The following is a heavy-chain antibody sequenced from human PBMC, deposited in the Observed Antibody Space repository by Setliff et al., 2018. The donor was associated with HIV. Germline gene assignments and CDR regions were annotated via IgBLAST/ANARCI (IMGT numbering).Heavy chain of an antibody. J-gene: IGHJ6*02. CDR2: IYYSGST. CDR3: ARDYGDTPSYYYYYGMDV. CDR1: GGSISSGGYY. Sequence: NPSETLSLTCTVSGGSISSGGYYWSWIRQHPGKGLEWIGYIYYSGSTYHNPSLKSRVTISVDTSKNQFSLKLSSVTAADTAVYYCARDYGDTPSYYYYYGMDVWGQGTTVTVS. V-gene: IGHV4-31*03. D-gene: IGHD4-17*01.